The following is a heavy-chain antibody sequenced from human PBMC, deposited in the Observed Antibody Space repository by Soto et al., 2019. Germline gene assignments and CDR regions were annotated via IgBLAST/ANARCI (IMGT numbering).Heavy chain of an antibody. Sequence: QVQLKESGPGLVKSSGTLSLTCAVSKGSISSSTWWSWVRQPPGKGLEWIGEIYQTGSTNYNPSLKSRVTISIDKANNHFSLRLTSMTAADTAVYYCARETFLAGTLFDYWGPGTLVIVAS. D-gene: IGHD6-19*01. CDR1: KGSISSSTW. V-gene: IGHV4-4*02. CDR2: IYQTGST. J-gene: IGHJ4*02. CDR3: ARETFLAGTLFDY.